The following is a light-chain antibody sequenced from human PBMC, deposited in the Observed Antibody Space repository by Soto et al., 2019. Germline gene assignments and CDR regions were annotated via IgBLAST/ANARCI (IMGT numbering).Light chain of an antibody. J-gene: IGKJ1*01. Sequence: EIMMTQSPATLSVSPGARATLSCRASQSVSSNFAWFQQKPGQAPGLLIYGASNRATGIPARFSGSGSGTDFTLTISCLQSEDFATYYCQQYYSYPRTFGQGTKVDIK. V-gene: IGKV3D-15*01. CDR2: GAS. CDR3: QQYYSYPRT. CDR1: QSVSSN.